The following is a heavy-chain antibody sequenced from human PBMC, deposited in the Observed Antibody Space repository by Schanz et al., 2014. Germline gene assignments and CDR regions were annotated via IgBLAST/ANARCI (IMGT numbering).Heavy chain of an antibody. Sequence: QVQLVQSGGEMKKPGASVKVSCKASGYTFTDYGLSWVRQAPGQGLEWLGWITAYNGDTNYALKLQGRVTMTTDTSTGTAYMELRSLRSDDTAVYYCARGFDVWDRWGQGTLVIVSS. CDR3: ARGFDVWDR. J-gene: IGHJ4*02. V-gene: IGHV1-18*01. D-gene: IGHD3-3*01. CDR1: GYTFTDYG. CDR2: ITAYNGDT.